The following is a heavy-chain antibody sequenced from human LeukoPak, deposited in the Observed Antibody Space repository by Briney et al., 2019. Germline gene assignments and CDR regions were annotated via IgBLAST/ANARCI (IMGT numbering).Heavy chain of an antibody. CDR2: FYYSGSS. D-gene: IGHD2-2*01. J-gene: IGHJ6*02. Sequence: SETLSLTCTVSGGSISSYYWSWIRQPPGKGLEWIGYFYYSGSSNYNPSLKSRVTISVDTSKNQISLKLYSVTAADTAMYYCARHGSTSSKYYYYAVDVWGQGTTVTVSS. CDR1: GGSISSYY. V-gene: IGHV4-59*08. CDR3: ARHGSTSSKYYYYAVDV.